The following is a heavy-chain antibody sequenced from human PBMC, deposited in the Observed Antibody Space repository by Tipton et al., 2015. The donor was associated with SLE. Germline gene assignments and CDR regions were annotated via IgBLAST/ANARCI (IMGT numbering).Heavy chain of an antibody. CDR1: GDSISRSVYY. J-gene: IGHJ3*02. D-gene: IGHD2-21*01. Sequence: TLSLTCSVSGDSISRSVYYWGWMRQPPGKGLEWIASIHYSGDTYYNPSLKSRVTISVDTYKNHVSLNLRSVTAADTAVYFCARHQKNHYSFNIWGQGTMVTVSS. CDR2: IHYSGDT. CDR3: ARHQKNHYSFNI. V-gene: IGHV4-39*07.